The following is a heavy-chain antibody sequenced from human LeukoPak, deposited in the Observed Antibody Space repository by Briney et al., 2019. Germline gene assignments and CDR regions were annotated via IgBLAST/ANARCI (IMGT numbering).Heavy chain of an antibody. Sequence: SETLSLTCTVSGGSITRYYWTWIRQPPGKGLEWIGYIYYSGSTNYNPSLKSRVTISVDTSKNQFSLKLSSVTAADTAVYYCARIAVAGGYYYYSMDVWGKGTTVTVSS. CDR1: GGSITRYY. D-gene: IGHD6-19*01. CDR2: IYYSGST. CDR3: ARIAVAGGYYYYSMDV. V-gene: IGHV4-59*08. J-gene: IGHJ6*03.